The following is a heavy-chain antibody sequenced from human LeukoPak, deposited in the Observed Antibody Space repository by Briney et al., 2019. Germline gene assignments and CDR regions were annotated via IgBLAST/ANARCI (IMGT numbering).Heavy chain of an antibody. D-gene: IGHD6-13*01. Sequence: SETLSLTCTVSGGSISSGSYYWSWIRQPAGKGLEWIGRIYTSGSTNYNPSLKSRVTISVDTSKNQFSLKLCSVTAADTAVYYCARDREQQLARGWFDPWGQGTLVTVSS. CDR2: IYTSGST. CDR1: GGSISSGSYY. V-gene: IGHV4-61*02. CDR3: ARDREQQLARGWFDP. J-gene: IGHJ5*02.